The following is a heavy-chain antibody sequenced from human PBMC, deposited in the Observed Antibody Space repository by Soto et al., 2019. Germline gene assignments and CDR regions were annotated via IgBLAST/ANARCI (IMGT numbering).Heavy chain of an antibody. Sequence: EVQLVESGGGLVQPGGSLRLSCAASGFTFSSYAMHWVRQAPGKGLEYVSAINSNVGSTYYANSVKGRFTISRDNSKNTLYLQRGSLRAEDTAVYYCARGLAYFDYVGQGTLVTVSS. V-gene: IGHV3-64*01. J-gene: IGHJ4*02. CDR3: ARGLAYFDY. CDR1: GFTFSSYA. CDR2: INSNVGST.